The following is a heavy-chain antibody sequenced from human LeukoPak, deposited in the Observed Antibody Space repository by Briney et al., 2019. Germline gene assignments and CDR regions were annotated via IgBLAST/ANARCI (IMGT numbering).Heavy chain of an antibody. CDR2: ISVSGGTT. J-gene: IGHJ4*02. CDR3: AKDRTVCSSSSCYEYGYDY. Sequence: GGSLRLSCAASGFTFSSYGMNWVRQAPGKGLEWVSGISVSGGTTYYADSVKGRFTISRHNSKNMLYMQMNSLRAEDTAMYYCAKDRTVCSSSSCYEYGYDYWGQGTLVTVSS. V-gene: IGHV3-23*01. CDR1: GFTFSSYG. D-gene: IGHD2-2*01.